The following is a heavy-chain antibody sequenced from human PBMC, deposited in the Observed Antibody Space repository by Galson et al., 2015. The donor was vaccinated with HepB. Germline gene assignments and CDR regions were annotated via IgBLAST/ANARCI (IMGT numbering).Heavy chain of an antibody. CDR3: ARDGDSGSYWRGYYFDY. CDR2: ISAYNGNT. CDR1: GYTFTSYG. D-gene: IGHD1-26*01. V-gene: IGHV1-18*04. J-gene: IGHJ4*02. Sequence: SVKVSCKASGYTFTSYGISWVRQAPGQGLEWMGWISAYNGNTNYAQKLQGRVTMTTDTSTSTAYMELRSLRSDDTAVYYCARDGDSGSYWRGYYFDYWGQGTLVTVSS.